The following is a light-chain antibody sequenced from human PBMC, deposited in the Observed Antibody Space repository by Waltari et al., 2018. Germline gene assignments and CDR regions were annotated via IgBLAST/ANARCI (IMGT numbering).Light chain of an antibody. CDR3: QTYNNYGT. V-gene: IGKV1-5*01. J-gene: IGKJ1*01. CDR2: DAS. CDR1: QSISSW. Sequence: DIQITQSPSTLPASVGARVTPPCRASQSISSWLAWYQQKPGKAPKLLIYDASSLESGVPSRFSGSGSGTEFTLTISSLQPDDSATYWCQTYNNYGTFGQGTKVEI.